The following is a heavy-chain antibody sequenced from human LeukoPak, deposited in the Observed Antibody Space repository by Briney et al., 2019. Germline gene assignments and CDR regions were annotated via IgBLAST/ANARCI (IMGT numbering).Heavy chain of an antibody. CDR3: ARSMHSSSSRWSSYYYGMDV. V-gene: IGHV4-34*01. CDR1: GGSFSGYY. J-gene: IGHJ6*02. CDR2: INHSGST. Sequence: SETLSLTCAVYGGSFSGYYWSWIRQPPGKGLEWIGEINHSGSTNYNPSLKSRVTISVDTSKNQFSLKLSSVTAADTAVYYCARSMHSSSSRWSSYYYGMDVWGQGTTVTVTS. D-gene: IGHD6-6*01.